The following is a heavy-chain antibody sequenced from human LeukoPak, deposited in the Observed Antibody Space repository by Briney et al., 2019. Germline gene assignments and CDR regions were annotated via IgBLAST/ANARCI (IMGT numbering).Heavy chain of an antibody. CDR1: GFTFDDYA. Sequence: GGSLRLSCAASGFTFDDYAMHWVRQAPGKGLEWVSGISWNSGSIGYADSVKGRFTISRDNAKNSLYLQMNSLRAEDTALYYCATCPATIAAAGFDYWGQGTLVTVSS. V-gene: IGHV3-9*01. CDR3: ATCPATIAAAGFDY. J-gene: IGHJ4*02. CDR2: ISWNSGSI. D-gene: IGHD6-13*01.